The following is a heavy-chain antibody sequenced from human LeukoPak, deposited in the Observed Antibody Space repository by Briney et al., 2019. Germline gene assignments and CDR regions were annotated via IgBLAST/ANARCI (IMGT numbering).Heavy chain of an antibody. CDR1: GGSVSSTNYF. Sequence: SETLSLTCTVSGGSVSSTNYFWGWIRQPPGKGLEWIGSMYYSGSTYHNPSLKSRVTISVDRSKNQFSLKLSSVTAADTAVYYCARGRRYCSGGSCFPYYFDYWGQGTLVTVSS. CDR3: ARGRRYCSGGSCFPYYFDY. D-gene: IGHD2-15*01. CDR2: MYYSGST. J-gene: IGHJ4*02. V-gene: IGHV4-39*07.